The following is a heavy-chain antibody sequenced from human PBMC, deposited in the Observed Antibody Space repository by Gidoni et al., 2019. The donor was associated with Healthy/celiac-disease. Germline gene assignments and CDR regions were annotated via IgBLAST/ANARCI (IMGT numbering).Heavy chain of an antibody. V-gene: IGHV3-23*01. CDR1: GFTFSRYA. J-gene: IGHJ6*02. D-gene: IGHD4-17*01. CDR3: AKVDGDYEYYYYYGMDV. CDR2: ISGSGGST. Sequence: EVQLLESGGGLIQRVGSLSLSCAASGFTFSRYAMSWVRQAPGKGLEWVSAISGSGGSTYYADSVKGRCTISRDNFKNTLYLQMNSLRAEDTAVYYCAKVDGDYEYYYYYGMDVWGQGTTVTVSS.